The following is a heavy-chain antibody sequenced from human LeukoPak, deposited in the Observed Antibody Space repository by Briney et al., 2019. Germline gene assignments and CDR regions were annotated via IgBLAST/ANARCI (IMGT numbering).Heavy chain of an antibody. D-gene: IGHD5-24*01. V-gene: IGHV1-69*04. Sequence: SVKVSCKASGGTFSSYAISWVRQAPGQGLEWMGRIIPILGIANYAQKFQGRVTITADKSTSTAYMELSSLRSEDTAVYYCAREGARRDGYPENAFDNWGQGTMVTVSS. CDR3: AREGARRDGYPENAFDN. J-gene: IGHJ3*02. CDR1: GGTFSSYA. CDR2: IIPILGIA.